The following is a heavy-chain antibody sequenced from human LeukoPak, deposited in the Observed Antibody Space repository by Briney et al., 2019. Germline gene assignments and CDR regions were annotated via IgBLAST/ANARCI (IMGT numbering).Heavy chain of an antibody. Sequence: SETLSLTCTVSGGSISSYYWSWIRQPPGKGLEWIGYIYYSGSTNYNPSLKSRVTISVDTSKNRFSLKLSSVTAADTAVYYCASMAYYDFWSGFPYGMDVWGQGTTVTVSS. CDR1: GGSISSYY. CDR2: IYYSGST. V-gene: IGHV4-59*01. J-gene: IGHJ6*02. D-gene: IGHD3-3*01. CDR3: ASMAYYDFWSGFPYGMDV.